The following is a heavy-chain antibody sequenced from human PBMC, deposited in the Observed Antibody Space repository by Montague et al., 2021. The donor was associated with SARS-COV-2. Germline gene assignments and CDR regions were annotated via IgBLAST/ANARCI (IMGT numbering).Heavy chain of an antibody. J-gene: IGHJ4*02. CDR2: IYYSGST. Sequence: SETLSLTCTVSGGSISSYYWSWIRQSPGRGLQWIGYIYYSGSTNYNPSLKSRVTISVDTSKSQFSLKLSSVTAADTAVYYCARVQRGYYYGLGVSAHFDYWGQGTLVTVSS. V-gene: IGHV4-59*01. CDR3: ARVQRGYYYGLGVSAHFDY. CDR1: GGSISSYY. D-gene: IGHD3-10*01.